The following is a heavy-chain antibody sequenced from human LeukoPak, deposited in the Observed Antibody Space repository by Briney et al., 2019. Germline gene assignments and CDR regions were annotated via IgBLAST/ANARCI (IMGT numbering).Heavy chain of an antibody. V-gene: IGHV1-2*02. J-gene: IGHJ4*02. CDR3: AKNPYEYYFDY. CDR1: GYTLTGYY. D-gene: IGHD5-12*01. CDR2: INPNSGGT. Sequence: GASVKVSCKASGYTLTGYYMHWLRQAPGQGLEWMGWINPNSGGTNYAQKFPGRVTMTRDTSISTAYMELSRLTSDDTAVYYCAKNPYEYYFDYWGQGTLVTVSS.